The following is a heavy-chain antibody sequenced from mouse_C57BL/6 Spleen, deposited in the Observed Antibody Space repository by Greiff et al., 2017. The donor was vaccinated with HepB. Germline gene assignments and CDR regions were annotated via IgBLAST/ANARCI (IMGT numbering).Heavy chain of an antibody. CDR3: ARDYGSSYGYFDV. CDR1: GYTFTSYW. V-gene: IGHV1-69*01. Sequence: QVQLQQSGAELVMPGASVKLSCKASGYTFTSYWMHWVKQRPGQGLEWIGEIDPSDSYTNYNQKFKGKSTLTVDISSSTAYMQLSSLTSEDSAVYYCARDYGSSYGYFDVWGTGTTVTVSS. D-gene: IGHD1-1*01. CDR2: IDPSDSYT. J-gene: IGHJ1*03.